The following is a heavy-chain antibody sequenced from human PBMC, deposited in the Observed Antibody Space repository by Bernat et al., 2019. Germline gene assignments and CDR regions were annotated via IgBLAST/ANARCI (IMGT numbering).Heavy chain of an antibody. CDR3: ATVQVGYCSCTRCCDY. V-gene: IGHV3-20*04. D-gene: IGHD2-2*01. Sequence: EVQLVESGGGVVRPGGSLRLSCAASGFTFDDYGMSWVRQAPGKGLEWVAGITCNGGRKGYADSVKGRFTISRDNAKNALYLQMNSLRAEDTALYYCATVQVGYCSCTRCCDYWGQGTLVTVSS. CDR2: ITCNGGRK. J-gene: IGHJ4*02. CDR1: GFTFDDYG.